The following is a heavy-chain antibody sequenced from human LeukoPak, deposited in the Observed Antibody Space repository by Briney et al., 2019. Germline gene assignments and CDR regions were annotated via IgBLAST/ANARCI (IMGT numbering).Heavy chain of an antibody. V-gene: IGHV3-21*01. D-gene: IGHD3-22*01. CDR2: ISSSSSYI. J-gene: IGHJ4*02. CDR1: GFTFSSYS. CDR3: ARGDYDSSGYYFRRPLDY. Sequence: GGPLRLSCAASGFTFSSYSMNWVRQAPGKGLEWVSSISSSSSYIYYADSVKGRFTISRDNAKNSLYLQMNSLRAEDTAVYYCARGDYDSSGYYFRRPLDYWGQGTLVTVSS.